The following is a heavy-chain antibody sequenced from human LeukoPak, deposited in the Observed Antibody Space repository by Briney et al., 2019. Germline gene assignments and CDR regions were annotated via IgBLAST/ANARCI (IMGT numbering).Heavy chain of an antibody. CDR3: ARVPAHVDIVGFDP. J-gene: IGHJ5*02. CDR1: GDSISGSSYY. D-gene: IGHD5-12*01. CDR2: IYYSGST. Sequence: SETLSLTCSVSGDSISGSSYYWGWIRQPPGKGLEWIGSIYYSGSTYYNPSLKSRVTISVDTSKNQFSLKLSSVTAADTAVYYCARVPAHVDIVGFDPWGQGTLVTVSS. V-gene: IGHV4-39*07.